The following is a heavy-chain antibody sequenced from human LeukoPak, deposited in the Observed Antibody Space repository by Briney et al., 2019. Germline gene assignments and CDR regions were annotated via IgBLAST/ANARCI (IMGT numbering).Heavy chain of an antibody. D-gene: IGHD2-2*01. CDR1: AYTFTDYY. J-gene: IGHJ5*02. CDR3: ARDYPAPMINNWFDP. V-gene: IGHV1-2*02. CDR2: INPNSGDT. Sequence: GASVKVSCKASAYTFTDYYIHWVRQARGQGLEWMGWINPNSGDTNYAQKFQGRVTMTRDTSISTAYMELSRLRSDDTAVYYCARDYPAPMINNWFDPWGQGTLVTVSS.